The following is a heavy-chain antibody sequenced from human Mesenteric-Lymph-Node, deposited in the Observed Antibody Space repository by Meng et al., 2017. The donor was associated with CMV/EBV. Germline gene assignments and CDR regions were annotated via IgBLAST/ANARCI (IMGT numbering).Heavy chain of an antibody. CDR3: ARYYDVSTGYLHYFDY. CDR1: GFSFSSHW. J-gene: IGHJ4*02. D-gene: IGHD3-9*01. Sequence: GGSLRLSCAASGFSFSSHWMSWVRQAPGKGLEWVANINEDGSEKYYVDSVRGRFTISRDKAKNSLYLQMNSLRAEDTAVYYCARYYDVSTGYLHYFDYWGQGTLVTVSS. CDR2: INEDGSEK. V-gene: IGHV3-7*01.